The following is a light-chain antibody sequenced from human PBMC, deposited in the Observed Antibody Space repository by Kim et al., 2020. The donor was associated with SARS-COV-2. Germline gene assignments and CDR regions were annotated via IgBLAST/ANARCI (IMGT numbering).Light chain of an antibody. CDR2: GIS. J-gene: IGKJ4*01. CDR1: QSVSSNY. CDR3: QQYGNSLT. V-gene: IGKV3-20*01. Sequence: LSPGERATLSFRASQSVSSNYLAWYQQKPGQAPRLLIYGISIRATGIPDRFSGSGSGTDFTLTISRLEPEDFAVYYCQQYGNSLTFGGGTKVDIK.